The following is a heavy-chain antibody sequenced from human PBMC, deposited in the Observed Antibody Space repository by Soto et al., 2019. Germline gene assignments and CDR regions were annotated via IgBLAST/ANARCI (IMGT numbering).Heavy chain of an antibody. CDR3: ARFPPTYGSGSLIDLYYYYGMDV. Sequence: SETLSLTCAVYGGSFSGYYWSWIRQPPGKGLEWIGEINHSGSTNYNPSLKSRVTISVDTSKNQFSLKLSSVTAADTAVYYCARFPPTYGSGSLIDLYYYYGMDVWGQGTTVTAP. J-gene: IGHJ6*02. V-gene: IGHV4-34*01. D-gene: IGHD3-10*01. CDR1: GGSFSGYY. CDR2: INHSGST.